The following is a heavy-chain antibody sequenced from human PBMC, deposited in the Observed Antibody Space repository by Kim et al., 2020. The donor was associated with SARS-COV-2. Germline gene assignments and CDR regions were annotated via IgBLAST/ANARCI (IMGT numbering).Heavy chain of an antibody. V-gene: IGHV5-51*01. D-gene: IGHD2-15*01. Sequence: GESLKISCKDFGDSFTSYWIGWVRQLPGKGLEWMGIIYPGDSQTKYSPSFQGQVSISADKSISTAYLQWSSLKASDSAIYYCVRTIYCSEGDCPFWFDPWGQGTLVTVSS. J-gene: IGHJ5*02. CDR3: VRTIYCSEGDCPFWFDP. CDR2: IYPGDSQT. CDR1: GDSFTSYW.